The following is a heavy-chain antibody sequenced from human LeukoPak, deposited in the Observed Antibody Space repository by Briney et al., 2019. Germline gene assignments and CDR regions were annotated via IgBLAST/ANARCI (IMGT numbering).Heavy chain of an antibody. CDR2: IYTSGST. CDR1: GSSIGTYS. J-gene: IGHJ3*02. Sequence: NPSETLSLTCTVSGSSIGTYSWSWIRQPPGKGLEWIGYIYTSGSTNYNPSLKSRVTISVDTSKNQFSLKLSSVAAADTAVYYCARKGRGQQLVRNAFDIWGQGTMVTVSS. V-gene: IGHV4-4*09. D-gene: IGHD6-13*01. CDR3: ARKGRGQQLVRNAFDI.